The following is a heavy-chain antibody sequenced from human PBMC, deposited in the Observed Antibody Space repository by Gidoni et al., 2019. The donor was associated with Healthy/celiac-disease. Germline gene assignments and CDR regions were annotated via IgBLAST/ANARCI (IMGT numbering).Heavy chain of an antibody. CDR3: TRVRFGDPAHGMDV. CDR2: IRSKAYGRTT. J-gene: IGHJ6*02. CDR1: GFTFGDYA. Sequence: EVQLVESGGRLVKPGRSLRLSCTASGFTFGDYAMSWFRQAPGKGLGWGGFIRSKAYGRTTEYAASVKGRFTISRDDSKSIAYLQMNSLKTEDTAVYYCTRVRFGDPAHGMDVWGQGTTVTVSS. V-gene: IGHV3-49*05. D-gene: IGHD3-16*01.